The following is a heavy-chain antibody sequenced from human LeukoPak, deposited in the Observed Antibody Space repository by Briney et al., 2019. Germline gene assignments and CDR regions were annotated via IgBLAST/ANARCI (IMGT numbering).Heavy chain of an antibody. Sequence: GGSLRLSCAASGFTFSSYAVHWVRQAPGKGLEWVAVISYDGSNKYYADSVKGRFTISRDNSKNTLYLQMNSLRAEDTAVYYCARGGWDAAHRNWGMDVWGQGTTVTVSS. CDR3: ARGGWDAAHRNWGMDV. V-gene: IGHV3-30-3*01. CDR2: ISYDGSNK. D-gene: IGHD1-1*01. CDR1: GFTFSSYA. J-gene: IGHJ6*02.